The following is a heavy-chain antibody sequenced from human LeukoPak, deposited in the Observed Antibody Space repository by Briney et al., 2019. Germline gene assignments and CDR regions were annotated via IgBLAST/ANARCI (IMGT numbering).Heavy chain of an antibody. Sequence: GGSLRLSCAASGFSFSTYGMHWVRQAPGKGLEWVTFIRPDGANKYYADSVKGRFTIYRDNSKNTQYLQMNSLRVDDTAVYYCAKDDGSYYSPFYYMDVWGKGTTVTISS. V-gene: IGHV3-30*02. J-gene: IGHJ6*03. CDR1: GFSFSTYG. CDR3: AKDDGSYYSPFYYMDV. CDR2: IRPDGANK. D-gene: IGHD3-10*01.